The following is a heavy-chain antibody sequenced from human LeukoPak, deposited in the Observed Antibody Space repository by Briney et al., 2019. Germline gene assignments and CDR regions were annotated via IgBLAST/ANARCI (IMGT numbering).Heavy chain of an antibody. J-gene: IGHJ4*02. D-gene: IGHD2-2*01. CDR3: AKFPPDIVVVPAAFDY. CDR2: ISGSGGST. Sequence: PGGSLRLSCAASGFTFSSYAMSWVRHAPGKGVEWVSAISGSGGSTYYAASVMVRFTISRDNSKNTLYLQMNSLRAEDTAVYYCAKFPPDIVVVPAAFDYWGQGTLVTVSS. CDR1: GFTFSSYA. V-gene: IGHV3-23*01.